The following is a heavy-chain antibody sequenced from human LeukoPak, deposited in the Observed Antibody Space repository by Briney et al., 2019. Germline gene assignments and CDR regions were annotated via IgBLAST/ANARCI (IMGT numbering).Heavy chain of an antibody. D-gene: IGHD2-15*01. CDR1: GYTFTGYY. CDR2: INPNSGGT. CDR3: ARVPVSCSGGGCYSRRWFDP. V-gene: IGHV1-2*02. J-gene: IGHJ5*02. Sequence: ASVKVSCKASGYTFTGYYMHWVRQAPGQGLEWMGWINPNSGGTNYAQKFQGRVTMTRDTSISTAYMELSRLRSDDTAVYYCARVPVSCSGGGCYSRRWFDPWGQGTLVTVSS.